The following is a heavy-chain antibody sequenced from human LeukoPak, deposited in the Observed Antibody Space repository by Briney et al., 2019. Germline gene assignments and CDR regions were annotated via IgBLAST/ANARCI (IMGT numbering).Heavy chain of an antibody. V-gene: IGHV3-23*01. J-gene: IGHJ4*02. CDR2: ITNSGDNT. Sequence: GGSLRLSCAASGFTFSSYAMSWVRQAPGKGLEWVSAITNSGDNTYYADSVKGRFTISRDNSKNTLYLQINSLRAEDTAVYYCARSIVTTIGFDYWGQGTLVTVSS. CDR3: ARSIVTTIGFDY. D-gene: IGHD5-12*01. CDR1: GFTFSSYA.